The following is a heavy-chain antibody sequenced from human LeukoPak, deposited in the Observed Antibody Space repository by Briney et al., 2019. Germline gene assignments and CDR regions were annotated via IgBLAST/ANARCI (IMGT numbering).Heavy chain of an antibody. CDR2: IYYSGST. D-gene: IGHD3/OR15-3a*01. J-gene: IGHJ6*02. Sequence: SETLSLTCTVSGDSISSSSRYCFWDWIRQPPGKGLEWIGTIYYSGSTYYTPSLKSRVAFSVDTSKNQFSLKLSSVTAADTAVYYCARGSLDPINYYYYGMDVWGQGTTVTVSS. CDR1: GDSISSSSRYCF. CDR3: ARGSLDPINYYYYGMDV. V-gene: IGHV4-39*01.